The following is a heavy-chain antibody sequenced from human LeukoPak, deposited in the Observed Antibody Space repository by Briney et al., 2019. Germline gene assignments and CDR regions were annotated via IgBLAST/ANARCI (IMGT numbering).Heavy chain of an antibody. D-gene: IGHD6-13*01. V-gene: IGHV3-33*01. CDR3: ESGDSSWPDY. J-gene: IGHJ4*02. Sequence: GGSLRLSCAASGFTFSSYGMHWVREAPGKGLEWVAVIWYDRSNKYYADSVKGRFTISRDNSKNTLYLQMNSLRAEDTAVYYCESGDSSWPDYWGQGTLVTVSS. CDR1: GFTFSSYG. CDR2: IWYDRSNK.